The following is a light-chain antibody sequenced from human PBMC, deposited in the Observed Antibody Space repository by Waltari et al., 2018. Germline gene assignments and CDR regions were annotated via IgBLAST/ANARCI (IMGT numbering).Light chain of an antibody. CDR2: GAS. CDR1: QSVTRA. V-gene: IGKV3-20*01. CDR3: QHYLRLPVT. J-gene: IGKJ1*01. Sequence: EIVLTQSPGTLSLSPGESATLSCRTSQSVTRALAWYQQKPGQAPRLLIYGASNRATGIPDRVSGRGSGTDFSLTISSLEPEDFAVYYCQHYLRLPVTFGQGTKVEVK.